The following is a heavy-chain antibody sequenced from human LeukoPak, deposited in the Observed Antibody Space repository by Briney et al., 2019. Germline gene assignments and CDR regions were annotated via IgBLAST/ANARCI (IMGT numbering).Heavy chain of an antibody. CDR1: GFIFSTYA. CDR2: MSYDGTNK. CDR3: ARAYCLYCSISTCPDY. D-gene: IGHD2-2*01. Sequence: GGSLRLSCAASGFIFSTYAMHWVRQAPGKGLEWVAVMSYDGTNKYLAESVKGRFTISRDNSKNTRYLRMNSLRAEDTAVYYCARAYCLYCSISTCPDYWGRGTLVTVSS. J-gene: IGHJ4*02. V-gene: IGHV3-30-3*01.